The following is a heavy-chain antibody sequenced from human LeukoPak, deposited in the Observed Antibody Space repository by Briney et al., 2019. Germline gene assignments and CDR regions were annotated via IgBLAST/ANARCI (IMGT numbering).Heavy chain of an antibody. CDR1: GYSFTSYW. Sequence: VESLKISCKGSGYSFTSYWIGWVRQMPGKGLEWMGIIYPGDSDTRYSPSFQGQVTISADKSISTAYLQWSSLKASDTAMYYCARTPRSSTSRANYGMDVWGQGTTVTVSS. CDR3: ARTPRSSTSRANYGMDV. J-gene: IGHJ6*02. V-gene: IGHV5-51*01. D-gene: IGHD2-2*01. CDR2: IYPGDSDT.